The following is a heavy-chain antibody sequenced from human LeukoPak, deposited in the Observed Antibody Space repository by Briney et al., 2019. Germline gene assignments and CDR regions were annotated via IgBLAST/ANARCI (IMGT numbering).Heavy chain of an antibody. CDR2: ISGSGGST. V-gene: IGHV3-23*01. D-gene: IGHD3-10*01. Sequence: PGGSLRLSCAASGFIFSSYAMSWVRQAPGKGLEWVSAISGSGGSTYYADSVKGRFTISRDNSKNTLYLQMNSLRAEDTAVYYCAKDQYYYGSGSYPDYWGQGTLVTVSS. CDR3: AKDQYYYGSGSYPDY. J-gene: IGHJ4*02. CDR1: GFIFSSYA.